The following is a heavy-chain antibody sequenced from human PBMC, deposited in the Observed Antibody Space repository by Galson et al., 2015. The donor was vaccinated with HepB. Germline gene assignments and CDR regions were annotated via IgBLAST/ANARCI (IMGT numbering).Heavy chain of an antibody. CDR2: TYFRSKWYY. V-gene: IGHV6-1*01. CDR3: AGAGYCRSTYCFFAY. Sequence: CAISGDSVSGNIVSWNWIRQSPSGGLEWLGRTYFRSKWYYDYAVSVKSRITINPDTSENQFSLQLHSVTPEDTAVYYCAGAGYCRSTYCFFAYWGQGTLVTVSS. CDR1: GDSVSGNIVS. D-gene: IGHD2-2*01. J-gene: IGHJ4*02.